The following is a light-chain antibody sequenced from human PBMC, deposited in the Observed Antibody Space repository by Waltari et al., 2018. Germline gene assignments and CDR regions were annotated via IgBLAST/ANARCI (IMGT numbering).Light chain of an antibody. J-gene: IGKJ5*01. CDR3: MQALQTPQVT. CDR2: FGS. Sequence: DIVMTQSPLSLPVPPGAQASISCRSSQSLLHSNGYNYLDWYLQKPGQSPPLLIYFGSTRASGVPDRCSGSGSGTDFTLKISRVEAEDVGVYYCMQALQTPQVTFGQGTRLEIK. V-gene: IGKV2-28*01. CDR1: QSLLHSNGYNY.